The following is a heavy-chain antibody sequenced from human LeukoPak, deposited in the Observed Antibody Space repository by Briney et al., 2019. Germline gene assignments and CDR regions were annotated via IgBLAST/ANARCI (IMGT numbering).Heavy chain of an antibody. J-gene: IGHJ6*02. V-gene: IGHV3-30*18. CDR3: TKDRSSGPRYYYVMDV. CDR1: GFTFSSSG. CDR2: VSYLGDDQ. Sequence: GRSLRLSCAAPGFTFSSSGIHWVRQSPGKGLEWVAVVSYLGDDQFYAETVKGRFTISRDNSKKTVILQMNSLTGEDTAAYYFTKDRSSGPRYYYVMDVWGRGTTVIVSS. D-gene: IGHD3-22*01.